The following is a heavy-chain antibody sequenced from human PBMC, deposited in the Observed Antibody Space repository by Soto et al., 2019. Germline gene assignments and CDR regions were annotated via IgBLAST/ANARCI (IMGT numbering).Heavy chain of an antibody. J-gene: IGHJ4*02. CDR3: ARLATRYYFDY. Sequence: PSETLSLTCAVSGGSISSYYWSWIRQPPGKGLEWIGYIYYSGSTNYNPSLKSRVTISVDTSKNQFSLKMSSVTAVDTAVYYCARLATRYYFDYWGQGTLVTVS. CDR2: IYYSGST. V-gene: IGHV4-59*01. D-gene: IGHD1-1*01. CDR1: GGSISSYY.